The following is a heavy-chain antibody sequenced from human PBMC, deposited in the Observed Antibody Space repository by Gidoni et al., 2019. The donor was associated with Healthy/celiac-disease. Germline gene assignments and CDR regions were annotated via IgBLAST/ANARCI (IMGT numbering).Heavy chain of an antibody. D-gene: IGHD2-8*01. Sequence: QLQLQESGPGLVKPSETLSLTCTVSGGSISSSSYYWGWIHQPPGKGLEWIGSIYYSGSTYYNPSLKSRVTISVDTSKNQFSLKLSSVTAADTAVYYCARDYRYCTNGVCYTGNAFDIWGQGTMVTVSS. V-gene: IGHV4-39*02. CDR3: ARDYRYCTNGVCYTGNAFDI. CDR1: GGSISSSSYY. CDR2: IYYSGST. J-gene: IGHJ3*02.